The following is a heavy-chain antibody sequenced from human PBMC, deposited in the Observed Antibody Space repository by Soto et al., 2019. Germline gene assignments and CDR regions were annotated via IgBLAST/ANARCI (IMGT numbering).Heavy chain of an antibody. J-gene: IGHJ3*02. Sequence: VQLEQSGPELKKPGASVRVSCKASGYNFTSYGITWLRQAPGQGLEWMAWIDTHNGNTNHAYRLQARVTMTTDTSSPTANMELRGPRSDDAAVYYFARYLPEALGDLDIWGQVTMVNVSS. V-gene: IGHV1-18*01. CDR2: IDTHNGNT. D-gene: IGHD2-2*01. CDR1: GYNFTSYG. CDR3: ARYLPEALGDLDI.